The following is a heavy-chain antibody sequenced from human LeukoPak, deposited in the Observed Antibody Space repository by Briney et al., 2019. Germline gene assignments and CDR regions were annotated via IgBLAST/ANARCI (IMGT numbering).Heavy chain of an antibody. D-gene: IGHD6-19*01. CDR3: RSGWYAGQSDY. V-gene: IGHV3-30*03. Sequence: PGGSLRLSCAASGFTFSSYAMSWVRQAPGKGLEWVAVISYDGSNKYYADSVKGRFTISRDNSKNTLYLQMNSLRAEDTAVYYCRSGWYAGQSDYWGQGTLVTVSS. CDR1: GFTFSSYA. CDR2: ISYDGSNK. J-gene: IGHJ4*02.